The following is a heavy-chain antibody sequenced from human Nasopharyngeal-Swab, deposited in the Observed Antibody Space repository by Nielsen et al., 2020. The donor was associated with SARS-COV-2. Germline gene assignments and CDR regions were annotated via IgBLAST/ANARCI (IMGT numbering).Heavy chain of an antibody. CDR1: GYTFSNYA. J-gene: IGHJ6*02. CDR3: VRGSSGWKGVDV. V-gene: IGHV3-74*01. Sequence: GGSLRLSCTGSGYTFSNYAISWVRQAPGQGLEWVSRSNTDGSDTTYEDSVKGRITVSRDNVKNTLSLEMNSLRGEDTAVYYCVRGSSGWKGVDVWGQGTTVTVAS. D-gene: IGHD6-19*01. CDR2: SNTDGSDT.